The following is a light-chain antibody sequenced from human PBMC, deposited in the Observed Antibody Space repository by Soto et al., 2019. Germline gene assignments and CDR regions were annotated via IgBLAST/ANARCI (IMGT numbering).Light chain of an antibody. CDR1: QSVSSY. Sequence: EIVLTQSPATLSLSPGERATLSCRASQSVSSYLAWYQQKPGQAPRLLIYDASNRATGIPARFSGSGSGTDFTLTSSLQSDDLAVYYCQQYDKWPRTFGQGTKVDIK. CDR3: QQYDKWPRT. V-gene: IGKV3-11*01. CDR2: DAS. J-gene: IGKJ1*01.